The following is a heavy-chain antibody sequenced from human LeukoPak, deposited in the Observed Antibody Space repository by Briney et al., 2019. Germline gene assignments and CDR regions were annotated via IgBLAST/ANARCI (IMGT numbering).Heavy chain of an antibody. CDR3: ARGPPGYCSGGSCYGWFDP. J-gene: IGHJ5*02. CDR2: INPNSGGT. V-gene: IGHV1-2*02. CDR1: GYTFTGYY. D-gene: IGHD2-15*01. Sequence: ASVKVSCKASGYTFTGYYMHWVRQVPGQGLEWMGWINPNSGGTNYAQKFRGRVTMTRDTSISTAYMELSRLRSDDTAVYYCARGPPGYCSGGSCYGWFDPWGQGTLVTVSS.